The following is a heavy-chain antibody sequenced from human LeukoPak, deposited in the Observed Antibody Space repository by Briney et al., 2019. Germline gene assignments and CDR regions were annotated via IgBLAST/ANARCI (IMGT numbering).Heavy chain of an antibody. J-gene: IGHJ4*02. D-gene: IGHD4-11*01. CDR2: LSGSGAGT. CDR3: AKDLQFFDY. CDR1: GFTFSDYA. Sequence: GGSLRLSCAASGFTFSDYALGWVRQAPGRGLEWVATLSGSGAGTYYSDSVQGRFTISRDNSKRTLFLQMNSLRAEDTAVYYCAKDLQFFDYWGQGTLVTVSS. V-gene: IGHV3-23*01.